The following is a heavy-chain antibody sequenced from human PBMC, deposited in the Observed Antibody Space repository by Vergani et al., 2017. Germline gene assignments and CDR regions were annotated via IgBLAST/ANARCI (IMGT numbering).Heavy chain of an antibody. D-gene: IGHD3-10*01. J-gene: IGHJ4*02. Sequence: QVQLVESGGGVVQPGGSLRLSCAASGFTFSSYGMHWVRQAPGKGLEWVAFIRYDGSNKYYADSVKGRFTISRDNSKNTLYLQMNSLRAEDTAVYYCAKSTRITMVREVNELDYWGQGTLVTVSS. CDR3: AKSTRITMVREVNELDY. CDR1: GFTFSSYG. CDR2: IRYDGSNK. V-gene: IGHV3-30*02.